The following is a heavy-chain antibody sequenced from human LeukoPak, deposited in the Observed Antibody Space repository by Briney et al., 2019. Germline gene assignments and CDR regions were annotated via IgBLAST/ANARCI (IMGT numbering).Heavy chain of an antibody. CDR1: GFTFGDYA. V-gene: IGHV3-49*04. Sequence: GGSLRLSCTASGFTFGDYAMSRVRQAPGKGLEWVSFIRSKAYGGTTEYAASVKGRFTISRDDSKSIAYLQMNSLKTEDTAVYYCRGDSSGYYSDYGMDVWGQGTTVTVSS. D-gene: IGHD3-22*01. CDR2: IRSKAYGGTT. CDR3: RGDSSGYYSDYGMDV. J-gene: IGHJ6*02.